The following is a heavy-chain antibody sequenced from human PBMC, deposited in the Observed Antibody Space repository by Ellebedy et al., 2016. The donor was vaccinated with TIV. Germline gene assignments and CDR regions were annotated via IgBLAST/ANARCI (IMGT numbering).Heavy chain of an antibody. Sequence: AASVKVSCKASGGTYSNYAINWVRQAPGQGLEWMGGIIPIFGTTNFAQKFQGRVTISADEFASTVYMELSSLRSEDTAVYYCAKRDGYNYGSFDSWGQGTLVTVSS. J-gene: IGHJ4*02. V-gene: IGHV1-69*13. CDR2: IIPIFGTT. CDR1: GGTYSNYA. D-gene: IGHD5-24*01. CDR3: AKRDGYNYGSFDS.